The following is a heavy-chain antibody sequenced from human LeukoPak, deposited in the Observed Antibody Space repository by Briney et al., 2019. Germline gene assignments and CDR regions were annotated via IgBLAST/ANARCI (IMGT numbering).Heavy chain of an antibody. Sequence: GGSLRLSCAASGVTFANYWMHWGPDGPGRGAGWVSRINGDGSSTAYDASVKGRFTISRDNAKTTLYLQMNSLRPEATALYYCTRNDDPMPFDNWGQGTMVTVSS. V-gene: IGHV3-74*01. CDR2: INGDGSST. D-gene: IGHD1-1*01. J-gene: IGHJ4*02. CDR1: GVTFANYW. CDR3: TRNDDPMPFDN.